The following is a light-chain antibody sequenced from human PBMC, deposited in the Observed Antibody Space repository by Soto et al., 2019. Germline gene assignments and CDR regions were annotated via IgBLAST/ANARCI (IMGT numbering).Light chain of an antibody. Sequence: QSVLTQPPSASGTPGQTVTSSCSGSTAHIGSNTVKWFQQLPGTAPKLLIHSNNQRPSGVPGRFSGSKSGNSASLAITGLQSEDEADYFCAAWDDSLNGYVFGTGTTVTVL. V-gene: IGLV1-44*01. CDR1: TAHIGSNT. CDR3: AAWDDSLNGYV. CDR2: SNN. J-gene: IGLJ1*01.